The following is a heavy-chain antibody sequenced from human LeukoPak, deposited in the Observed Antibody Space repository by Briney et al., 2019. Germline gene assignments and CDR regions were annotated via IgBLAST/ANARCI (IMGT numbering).Heavy chain of an antibody. Sequence: ASVKVSCKACGYTFTGYYMHWVRQAPGQGLEWMGWMNPNSGGTNYPQKFQGRVTMTRDTSINTAYMELSRLRSDDTAVYYCARDLSETYQIDYWGQGTLVTVTS. CDR3: ARDLSETYQIDY. CDR2: MNPNSGGT. J-gene: IGHJ4*02. CDR1: GYTFTGYY. V-gene: IGHV1-2*02. D-gene: IGHD3-10*01.